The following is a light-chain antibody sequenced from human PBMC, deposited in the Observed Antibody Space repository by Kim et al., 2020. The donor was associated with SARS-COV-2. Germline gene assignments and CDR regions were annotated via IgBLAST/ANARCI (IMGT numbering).Light chain of an antibody. J-gene: IGLJ3*02. CDR3: QSYDSSLSGSV. CDR2: GNS. V-gene: IGLV1-40*01. CDR1: DSNIGAGYD. Sequence: RVTISCTGSDSNIGAGYDVHWYQQLPGTAPKLLIYGNSNRPSGVPDRFSGSKSGTSASLAITGLQAEDEADYYCQSYDSSLSGSVFGGGTQLTVL.